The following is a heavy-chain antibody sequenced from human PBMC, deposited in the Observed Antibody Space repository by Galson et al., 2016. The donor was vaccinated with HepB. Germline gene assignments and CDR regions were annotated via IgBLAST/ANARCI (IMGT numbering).Heavy chain of an antibody. CDR2: TGRSGATT. D-gene: IGHD2-21*01. CDR1: GFTFGDYD. V-gene: IGHV3-23*01. Sequence: LRLSCAASGFTFGDYDMTWVRQAPGQGLEWVSTTGRSGATTYYAASVKGRFTISRDNAKSRLFLQMNSLTAEDSAVYYCARSVVKKGFQSLCDWGQGTLVTVSS. CDR3: ARSVVKKGFQSLCD. J-gene: IGHJ4*02.